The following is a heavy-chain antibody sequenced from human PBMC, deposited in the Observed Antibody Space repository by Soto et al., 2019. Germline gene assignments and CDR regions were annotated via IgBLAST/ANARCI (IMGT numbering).Heavy chain of an antibody. V-gene: IGHV3-74*03. CDR1: EFKFSYYW. D-gene: IGHD1-26*01. Sequence: GGSLRLSCVASEFKFSYYWVHWVRQVPGKGLMWVSRIHSDGSSTTYADSVNGRFTTSRDNAKNTLYLQMASLRVEDTAVYFCARGDVGAFDLWGQGTMVTVSS. CDR2: IHSDGSST. J-gene: IGHJ3*01. CDR3: ARGDVGAFDL.